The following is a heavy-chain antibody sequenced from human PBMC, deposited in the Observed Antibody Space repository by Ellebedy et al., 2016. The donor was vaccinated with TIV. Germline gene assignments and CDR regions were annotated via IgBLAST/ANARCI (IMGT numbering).Heavy chain of an antibody. V-gene: IGHV1-2*04. Sequence: AASVKVSCKASGYTFTGYYMHWVRQAPGQGLEWMGWINPNSGGTNYAQKFQGWVTMTRDTSISTAYMELSRLRSDDTAVYYCAREKRSGWYGWFDPWGQGTLVTVSS. CDR2: INPNSGGT. CDR1: GYTFTGYY. CDR3: AREKRSGWYGWFDP. D-gene: IGHD6-19*01. J-gene: IGHJ5*02.